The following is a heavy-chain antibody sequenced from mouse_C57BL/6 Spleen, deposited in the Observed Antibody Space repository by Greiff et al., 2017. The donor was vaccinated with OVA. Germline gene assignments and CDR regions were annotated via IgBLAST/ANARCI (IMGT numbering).Heavy chain of an antibody. J-gene: IGHJ4*01. V-gene: IGHV5-9-1*02. CDR1: GFTFSSYA. CDR3: TRGGGTFYAMDY. D-gene: IGHD4-1*01. CDR2: ISSGGDYI. Sequence: DVHLVESGEGLVKPGGSLKLSCAASGFTFSSYAMSWVRQTPEKRLEWVAYISSGGDYIYYADTVKGRFTISRDNARNTLYLQMSSLKSEDTAMYYCTRGGGTFYAMDYWGQGTSVTVSS.